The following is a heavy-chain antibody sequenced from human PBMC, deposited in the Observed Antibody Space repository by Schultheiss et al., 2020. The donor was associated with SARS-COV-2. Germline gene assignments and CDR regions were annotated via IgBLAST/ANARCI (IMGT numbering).Heavy chain of an antibody. CDR1: GYTFTNYG. CDR2: VSGYNGNT. J-gene: IGHJ5*02. CDR3: ARQTTVTANWFDP. Sequence: ASVKVSCMASGYTFTNYGISWVRQAPGQGLEWVGWVSGYNGNTEYPQKFRGRVTMTTDTSTSTVYMELRSLGSDDTAMYYCARQTTVTANWFDPWGQGTLVTVSS. V-gene: IGHV1-18*01. D-gene: IGHD4-11*01.